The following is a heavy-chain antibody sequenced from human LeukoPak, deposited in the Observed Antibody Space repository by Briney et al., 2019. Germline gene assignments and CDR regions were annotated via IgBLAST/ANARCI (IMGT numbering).Heavy chain of an antibody. CDR1: GGSISSGDYY. J-gene: IGHJ6*03. CDR2: IYYSGST. V-gene: IGHV4-30-4*08. CDR3: ARAGYQLLYYYYYYYMDV. D-gene: IGHD2-2*02. Sequence: SQTLSLTCAVSGGSISSGDYYCSWIRRPPGKGLEWIGYIYYSGSTYYNPSLKSRVTISVDTSKNQFSLKLSSVTAADTAVYYCARAGYQLLYYYYYYYMDVWGKGTTVTVSS.